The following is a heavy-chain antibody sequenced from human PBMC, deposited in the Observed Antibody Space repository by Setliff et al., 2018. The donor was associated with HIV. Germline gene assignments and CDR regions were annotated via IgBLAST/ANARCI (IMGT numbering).Heavy chain of an antibody. Sequence: PSETLSLTCTVSGGSISNYYWSWIRQPPGRGLEWIGYVYHIGTTNYNASFNSRLTISIDTSRSQFSLRLSSVTAADTATYFCVRLNRGSTWSIASDRGFFDPWGQGTLVTVSS. CDR1: GGSISNYY. V-gene: IGHV4-59*01. J-gene: IGHJ5*02. CDR2: VYHIGTT. CDR3: VRLNRGSTWSIASDRGFFDP. D-gene: IGHD3-10*01.